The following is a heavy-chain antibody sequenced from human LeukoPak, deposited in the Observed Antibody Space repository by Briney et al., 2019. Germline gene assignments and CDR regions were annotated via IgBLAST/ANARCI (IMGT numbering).Heavy chain of an antibody. D-gene: IGHD1-26*01. CDR2: IYSGGST. V-gene: IGHV3-66*02. Sequence: GGSLRLSCSASGFTVSSHYMSWVRQAPGKGLEWVSVIYSGGSTYYADSVKGRFTISRDNSKNTLYLQMNSLSTEDTAVYYCARSAIVPGDDYWGQGTLVTVSS. CDR1: GFTVSSHY. CDR3: ARSAIVPGDDY. J-gene: IGHJ4*02.